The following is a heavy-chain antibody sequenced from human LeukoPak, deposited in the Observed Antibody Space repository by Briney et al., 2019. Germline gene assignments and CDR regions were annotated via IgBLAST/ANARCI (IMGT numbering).Heavy chain of an antibody. CDR1: GGSISSGSYY. CDR2: IYTSGST. V-gene: IGHV4-61*02. D-gene: IGHD2-8*01. J-gene: IGHJ6*03. Sequence: SETLSLTCTVSGGSISSGSYYWSWIRQPAGKGLEWIGRIYTSGSTNYNPSLKSRVTISVDTSKNQFSLKLSSVTAADTAVYYCASSGQCTNGLCRDVGYMDVWGKGTTVTVSS. CDR3: ASSGQCTNGLCRDVGYMDV.